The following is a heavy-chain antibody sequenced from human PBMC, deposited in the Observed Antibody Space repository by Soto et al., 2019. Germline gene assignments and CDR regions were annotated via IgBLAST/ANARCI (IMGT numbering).Heavy chain of an antibody. CDR1: GFTFSNYA. D-gene: IGHD1-1*01. V-gene: IGHV3-23*01. Sequence: EVQMLESGGDLVQPGGSLRLSCAASGFTFSNYAMSWVRQAPGKGLEWVSSIGHSGDDTNYADSVKGRFTISLDNSQNTLYLQMNSLRAEDTAVYYCAKEWPGTRTSGLDCWGQGTLVTVSS. J-gene: IGHJ4*02. CDR3: AKEWPGTRTSGLDC. CDR2: IGHSGDDT.